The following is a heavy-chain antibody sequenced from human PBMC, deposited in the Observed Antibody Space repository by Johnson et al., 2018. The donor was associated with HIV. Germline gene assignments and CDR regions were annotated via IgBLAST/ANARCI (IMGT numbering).Heavy chain of an antibody. J-gene: IGHJ3*02. CDR3: TTDWEYYYGSGKLDAFDM. CDR2: IKSKTGGGTT. Sequence: MLLVESGGGLVKPGGSLRLSCTASGFRFSNAWMGWVRQAPGKGLEWLGRIKSKTGGGTTYYAAPVKGRFTISRDDSKDTVYLHMNSLKADNTAVYYCTTDWEYYYGSGKLDAFDMWGQGTLVTVSS. CDR1: GFRFSNAW. D-gene: IGHD3-10*01. V-gene: IGHV3-15*01.